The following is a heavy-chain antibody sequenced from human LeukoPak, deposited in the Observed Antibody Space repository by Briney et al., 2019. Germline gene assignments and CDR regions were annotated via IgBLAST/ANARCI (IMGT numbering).Heavy chain of an antibody. V-gene: IGHV3-11*01. J-gene: IGHJ4*02. CDR1: GFNFSDYY. Sequence: PGGSLRLSCVGSGFNFSDYYMSWIRQAPGKGLEWISYISPNDVNRYYVDAVKGRFTVSRDNAKNSLFLQMKSLRVEDTAVYYCARDTFQPGLIDSWGQGTLVTVSS. CDR2: ISPNDVNR. D-gene: IGHD2-2*01. CDR3: ARDTFQPGLIDS.